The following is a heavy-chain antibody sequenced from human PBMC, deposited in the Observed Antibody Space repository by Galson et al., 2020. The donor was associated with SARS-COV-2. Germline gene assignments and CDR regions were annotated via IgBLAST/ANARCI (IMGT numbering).Heavy chain of an antibody. CDR2: IYSGGST. CDR3: ASDLPQQLDPNDAFDI. CDR1: GFTVSSNY. D-gene: IGHD6-13*01. J-gene: IGHJ3*02. Sequence: GESLKISCAASGFTVSSNYMSWVRQAPGKGLEWVSVIYSGGSTYYADSVKGRFTISRDNSKNTLYLQMNSLRAEDTAVYYCASDLPQQLDPNDAFDIWGQGTMVTVSS. V-gene: IGHV3-53*01.